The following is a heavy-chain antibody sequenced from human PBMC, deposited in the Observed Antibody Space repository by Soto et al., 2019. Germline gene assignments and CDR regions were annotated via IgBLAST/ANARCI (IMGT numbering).Heavy chain of an antibody. CDR1: GGTFSSYA. CDR2: IIPIFGTA. CDR3: ARYCSSTSCYSYYYYGMDV. V-gene: IGHV1-69*13. Sequence: SVKVSCKASGGTFSSYAISWVRQAPGQGLEWMGGIIPIFGTANYAQKFQGRVTITADESTSTAYMELSSLRSEDTAVYYCARYCSSTSCYSYYYYGMDVWGQGTTVTVS. D-gene: IGHD2-2*01. J-gene: IGHJ6*02.